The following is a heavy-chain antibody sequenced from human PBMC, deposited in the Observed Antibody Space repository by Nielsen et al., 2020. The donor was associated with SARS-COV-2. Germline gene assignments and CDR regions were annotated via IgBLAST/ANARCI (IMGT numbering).Heavy chain of an antibody. V-gene: IGHV3-11*06. CDR2: ISSSSSYI. CDR3: ARWPGDIERITIFGANYYMDV. CDR1: GFTFSDYY. Sequence: GGSLRLSCAASGFTFSDYYMSWIRQAPGKGLEWVSSISSSSSYIYYADSVKGRFTISRDNAKNSLYLQMNNLRAEDTAVYYCARWPGDIERITIFGANYYMDVWGKGTTVTVSS. J-gene: IGHJ6*03. D-gene: IGHD3-3*01.